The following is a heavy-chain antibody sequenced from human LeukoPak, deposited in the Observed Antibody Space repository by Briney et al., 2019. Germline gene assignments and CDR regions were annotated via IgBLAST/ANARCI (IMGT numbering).Heavy chain of an antibody. CDR2: INSDGINT. CDR1: GFTFSNYW. CDR3: ARGVRIAVAGNIDY. V-gene: IGHV3-74*01. D-gene: IGHD6-19*01. Sequence: GGSLRLSCAASGFTFSNYWMHWVRQAPGKGLVWVSRINSDGINTSYADSVKGRFTISRDNAKNTLNLQMNSLRAEDTAVYYCARGVRIAVAGNIDYWGQGTLVTVSS. J-gene: IGHJ4*02.